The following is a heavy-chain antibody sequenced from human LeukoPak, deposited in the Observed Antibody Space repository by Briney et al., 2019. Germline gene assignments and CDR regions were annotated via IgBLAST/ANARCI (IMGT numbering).Heavy chain of an antibody. J-gene: IGHJ3*02. CDR2: IYYSGST. V-gene: IGHV4-30-4*01. D-gene: IGHD3-22*01. CDR3: ASERTTYYYDSSGAFDI. CDR1: GGSISSGDSY. Sequence: SETLSLTCTVSGGSISSGDSYWSWIRQPPGKGLEWIGYIYYSGSTYYNPSLKSRVTISVDTSKNQFSLKLSSVTAADTAVYYCASERTTYYYDSSGAFDIWGQGTMVTVSS.